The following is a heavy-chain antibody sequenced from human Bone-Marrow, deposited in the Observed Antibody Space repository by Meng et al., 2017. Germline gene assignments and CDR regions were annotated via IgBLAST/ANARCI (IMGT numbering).Heavy chain of an antibody. Sequence: QVQLVQAGAEGKEPGASVTVSCKASGYTFTGYYIHWVRQAPGQGLEWMGWLNPNGGGTYYAQQFQGRVTMTRDTSINTAYLELSRLTSADTAVYYCAREGGPDKWFDPWGQGTLVTVSS. D-gene: IGHD2-15*01. CDR2: LNPNGGGT. CDR1: GYTFTGYY. V-gene: IGHV1-2*02. J-gene: IGHJ5*02. CDR3: AREGGPDKWFDP.